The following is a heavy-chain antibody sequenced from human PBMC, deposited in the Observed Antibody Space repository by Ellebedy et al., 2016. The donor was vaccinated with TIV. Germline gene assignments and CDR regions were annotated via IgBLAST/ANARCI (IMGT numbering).Heavy chain of an antibody. Sequence: GESLKISCAASGFTFNTNVMSWVRQAPGKGLDWVSTISSLGDTTHYADSVKGRFTISRDNSKNTLDLHMNSLTAEDTAVYYCAKDRTPGDGYWVFDFWGQGTLVTVST. CDR2: ISSLGDTT. D-gene: IGHD5-18*01. CDR1: GFTFNTNV. V-gene: IGHV3-23*01. J-gene: IGHJ4*02. CDR3: AKDRTPGDGYWVFDF.